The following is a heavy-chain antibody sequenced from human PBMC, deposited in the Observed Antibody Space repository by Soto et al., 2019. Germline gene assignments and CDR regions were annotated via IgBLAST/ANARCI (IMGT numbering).Heavy chain of an antibody. J-gene: IGHJ5*02. CDR3: ARPKTIGAAAGKGWFDP. V-gene: IGHV4-39*01. CDR1: GGPFDINRNY. CDR2: IFNTGST. Sequence: QLQLQESGPGLVKPSETRSPTSPSSGGPFDINRNYWAGTLHPPGKGLGGMGSIFNTGSTYYGPSLRGLLIISVDPSKNQFSLKLTSVTAADTAMYYCARPKTIGAAAGKGWFDPWGQGTLVTVSS. D-gene: IGHD6-13*01.